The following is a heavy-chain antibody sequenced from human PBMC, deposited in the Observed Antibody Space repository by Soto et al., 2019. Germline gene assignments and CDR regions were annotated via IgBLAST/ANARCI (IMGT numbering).Heavy chain of an antibody. Sequence: GGSLRLSCAASGFTFSSYSMNWVRQAPGKGLEWVSYISSSSSTIYYADSVKGRFTISRDNAKNSLYLQMNSLRDEDTAVYYCARDRGRFIYSSSRPDYWGQGTLVTVSS. CDR2: ISSSSSTI. CDR3: ARDRGRFIYSSSRPDY. J-gene: IGHJ4*02. V-gene: IGHV3-48*02. CDR1: GFTFSSYS. D-gene: IGHD6-13*01.